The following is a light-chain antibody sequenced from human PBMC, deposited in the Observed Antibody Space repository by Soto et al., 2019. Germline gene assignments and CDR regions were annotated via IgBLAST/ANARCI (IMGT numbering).Light chain of an antibody. J-gene: IGLJ3*02. CDR2: STN. V-gene: IGLV8-61*01. CDR3: VVFMGSGVSV. Sequence: QAVVTQEPSFSVSPGGTGTLTCGLSSGSVSTSYYPSWYQQTPGQPPRTLIYSTNTRSSGVPDRFSGSILGNKAALTITGAQADNESDYYCVVFMGSGVSVFGGGTKLTVL. CDR1: SGSVSTSYY.